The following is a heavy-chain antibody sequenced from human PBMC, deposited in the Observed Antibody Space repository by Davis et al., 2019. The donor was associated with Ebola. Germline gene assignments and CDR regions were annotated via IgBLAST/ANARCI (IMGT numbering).Heavy chain of an antibody. CDR2: INAGNGNT. CDR1: GYTFTSYA. D-gene: IGHD2-2*01. J-gene: IGHJ6*02. Sequence: AASVKVSCKASGYTFTSYAMHWVRQAPGQRLEWMGWINAGNGNTKYSQKFQGRVTITRDTSASTAHMELSSLRSEDTAVYYCARDGIVVVPAALGAYYYYGMDVWGQGTTVTVSS. CDR3: ARDGIVVVPAALGAYYYYGMDV. V-gene: IGHV1-3*01.